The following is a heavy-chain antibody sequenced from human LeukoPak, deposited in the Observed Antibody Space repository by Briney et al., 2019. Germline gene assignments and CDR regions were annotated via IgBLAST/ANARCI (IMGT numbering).Heavy chain of an antibody. J-gene: IGHJ6*03. D-gene: IGHD3-16*01. CDR3: AKQGAVRHDYYMDV. CDR1: GDSFSSYA. V-gene: IGHV1-69*06. CDR2: VIPIFGTA. Sequence: ASVKVSCKASGDSFSSYAITWVPQAPGQGLEWLGRVIPIFGTANYPQKFQGRVTITADIFSSTVYIEMTNLTSDDTAVYFCAKQGAVRHDYYMDVWGNGTTVSVS.